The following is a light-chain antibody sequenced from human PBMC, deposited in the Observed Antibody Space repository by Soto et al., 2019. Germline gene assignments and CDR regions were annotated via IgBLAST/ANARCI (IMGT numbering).Light chain of an antibody. CDR2: GAS. J-gene: IGKJ1*01. CDR3: QQYGSSPRT. V-gene: IGKV3-20*01. CDR1: QTVRNNY. Sequence: EFVLTQSPGTLSLSPGERATLSFMASQTVRNNYLAWYQQKPGQGPRLLIYGASSRATGIPDRFSGSGSGTDFTLIISRLEPEDFAMYYCQQYGSSPRTFGQGTKVDIK.